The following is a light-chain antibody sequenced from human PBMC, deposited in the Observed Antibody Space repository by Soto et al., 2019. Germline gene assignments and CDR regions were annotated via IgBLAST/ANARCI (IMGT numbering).Light chain of an antibody. CDR1: QGISSY. Sequence: AIRMTQSPSSISVSTGDRVTITCRASQGISSYLACYQQKPGKAPKLLIYAASTLQSGVPSRFIGRASGTDCTLTFSCLQSEDFATYYCQQYNSYLYTFGQGTKLEIK. CDR2: AAS. J-gene: IGKJ2*01. V-gene: IGKV1-8*01. CDR3: QQYNSYLYT.